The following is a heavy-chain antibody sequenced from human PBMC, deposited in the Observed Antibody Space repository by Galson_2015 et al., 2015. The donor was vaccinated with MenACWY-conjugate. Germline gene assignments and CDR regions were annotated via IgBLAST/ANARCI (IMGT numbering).Heavy chain of an antibody. CDR2: VQSKTDGGTA. CDR3: PTLRSKCIVDR. CDR1: GFTFSNAW. D-gene: IGHD6-6*01. Sequence: SLRLSCAASGFTFSNAWMNWVRQAPGKGLEWVGRVQSKTDGGTADYAAPVKGRFTVSRDDSKNMLYLQISSLQTEDTAVYYRPTLRSKCIVDRWGQGTLVTVSS. J-gene: IGHJ4*02. V-gene: IGHV3-15*01.